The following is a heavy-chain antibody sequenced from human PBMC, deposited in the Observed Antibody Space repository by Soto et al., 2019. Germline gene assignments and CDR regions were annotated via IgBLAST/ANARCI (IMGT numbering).Heavy chain of an antibody. J-gene: IGHJ6*03. CDR2: ISVYNGNT. D-gene: IGHD3-10*01. CDR1: GYTFSSYG. CDR3: ARASGSGSYYYYYYMDV. Sequence: GASVKVSCKASGYTFSSYGISWVRQAPGQGLEWMGRISVYNGNTNYAQKLQGRVTMTTDTSTRTAYMELRSLRSDDTAVYYCARASGSGSYYYYYYMDVWGKGTTVTVSS. V-gene: IGHV1-18*01.